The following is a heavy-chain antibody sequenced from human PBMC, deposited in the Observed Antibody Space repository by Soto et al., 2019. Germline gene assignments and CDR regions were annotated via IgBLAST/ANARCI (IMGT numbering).Heavy chain of an antibody. V-gene: IGHV4-61*01. J-gene: IGHJ5*02. Sequence: ETLSLTCTVSGGSVSSGSYYWSWIRQPPGKGLEWIGYIYYSGSTNYNPSLKSRVTISVDTSKNQSSLKLSSVTAADTAVYYCARGLRFLEWLHGNWFDPWGQGTLVTVSS. CDR2: IYYSGST. CDR1: GGSVSSGSYY. CDR3: ARGLRFLEWLHGNWFDP. D-gene: IGHD3-3*01.